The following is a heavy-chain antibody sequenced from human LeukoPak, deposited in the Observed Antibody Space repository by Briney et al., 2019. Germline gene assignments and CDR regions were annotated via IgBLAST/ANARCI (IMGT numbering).Heavy chain of an antibody. D-gene: IGHD6-19*01. J-gene: IGHJ4*02. CDR1: GFTFSSYA. CDR3: ARGQWLARFDY. Sequence: GGSLRLSCAASGFTFSSYAMHWVRQAPGKGPEWVAIISYDGRNKYYADSVKGRFTISRDDSKNTLYVQMNSLRAEDTAVYYCARGQWLARFDYWGQGTLVTVSS. CDR2: ISYDGRNK. V-gene: IGHV3-30*04.